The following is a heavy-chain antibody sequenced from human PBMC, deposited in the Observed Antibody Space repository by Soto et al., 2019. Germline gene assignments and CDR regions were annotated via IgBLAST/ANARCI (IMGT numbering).Heavy chain of an antibody. J-gene: IGHJ4*02. V-gene: IGHV3-23*01. CDR1: GFAYSSYA. CDR3: AKAKHYYDSSGYYFDY. Sequence: SCAASGFAYSSYAMSWVRQASWKGREWVSAISGSGASTYSAGSVKGRFTISRDNSKNARYLQMNSLRAEDTALYYCAKAKHYYDSSGYYFDYWGQGTLVTVSS. CDR2: ISGSGAST. D-gene: IGHD3-22*01.